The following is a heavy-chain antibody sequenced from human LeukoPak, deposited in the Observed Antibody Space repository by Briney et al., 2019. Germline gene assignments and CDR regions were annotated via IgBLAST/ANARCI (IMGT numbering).Heavy chain of an antibody. CDR2: IYYSGST. CDR1: GGSISSYY. Sequence: PSETLSLTCTVSGGSISSYYWSWIRQPPGKGLEWIGYIYYSGSTNHNPSLKSRVTISVDTSKNQFSLKLSSVTAADTAVYYCARGDTAMATPYFDYWGQGTLVTVSS. V-gene: IGHV4-59*01. J-gene: IGHJ4*02. CDR3: ARGDTAMATPYFDY. D-gene: IGHD5-18*01.